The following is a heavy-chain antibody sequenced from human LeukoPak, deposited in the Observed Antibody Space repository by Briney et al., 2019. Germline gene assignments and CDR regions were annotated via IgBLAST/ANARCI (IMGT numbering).Heavy chain of an antibody. CDR2: IKQDGSEK. D-gene: IGHD2-8*01. V-gene: IGHV3-7*01. Sequence: GGSLRLSYAASGFTFSSYWMTWVRQAPEKGLEWVANIKQDGSEKYYVDSVKGRFTISRDNAKISLFLQMNNLRAEDTAVYYCAAHVNDAGDFGYWGQGTLVAVSS. J-gene: IGHJ4*02. CDR3: AAHVNDAGDFGY. CDR1: GFTFSSYW.